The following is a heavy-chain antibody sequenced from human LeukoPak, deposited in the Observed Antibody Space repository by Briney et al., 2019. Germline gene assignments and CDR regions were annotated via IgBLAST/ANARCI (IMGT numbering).Heavy chain of an antibody. J-gene: IGHJ6*02. Sequence: GGSLRLSCAASGFTFSSYWMSWVRQAPGKGLEWVANIKQDGSEKYYVDSVKGRFTISRDNAKNSLYLQMNSLRAEDTAVYYCARDTMVRGVIILYYYYGMDVWGQGTTVTVSS. D-gene: IGHD3-10*01. V-gene: IGHV3-7*01. CDR2: IKQDGSEK. CDR3: ARDTMVRGVIILYYYYGMDV. CDR1: GFTFSSYW.